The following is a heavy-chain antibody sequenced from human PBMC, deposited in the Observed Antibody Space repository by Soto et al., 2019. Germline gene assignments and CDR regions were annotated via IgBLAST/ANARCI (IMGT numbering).Heavy chain of an antibody. J-gene: IGHJ6*02. V-gene: IGHV3-23*01. CDR2: ISGSGGST. Sequence: GGSLRLSCAASGFTFSSYAMSWVRQAPGKGLEWVSAISGSGGSTYYADSVKGRFTISRDNSKNTLYLQMNSLRAEDTAVYYCAKVGLGTENSVYYYYGMDVWGQGTTVTVSS. D-gene: IGHD1-7*01. CDR1: GFTFSSYA. CDR3: AKVGLGTENSVYYYYGMDV.